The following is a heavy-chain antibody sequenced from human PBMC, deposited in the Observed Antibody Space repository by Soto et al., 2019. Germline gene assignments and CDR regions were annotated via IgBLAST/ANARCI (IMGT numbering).Heavy chain of an antibody. J-gene: IGHJ4*02. CDR1: GYSISSSNW. CDR3: ARGERGVGGTVFDC. CDR2: IYYSGST. V-gene: IGHV4-28*03. D-gene: IGHD1-26*01. Sequence: SETLSLTCAVSGYSISSSNWWGWIRQPPGKGLEWIGYIYYSGSTYYNPSLKSQVTMSVDTSKNQFSLKLSSVTAVDTAVYYCARGERGVGGTVFDCWGQGTLVTVSS.